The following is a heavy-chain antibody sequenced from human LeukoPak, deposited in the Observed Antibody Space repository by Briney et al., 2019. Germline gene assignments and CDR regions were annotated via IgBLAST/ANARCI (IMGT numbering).Heavy chain of an antibody. V-gene: IGHV4-31*03. D-gene: IGHD2/OR15-2a*01. J-gene: IGHJ5*02. Sequence: SQTLSLTCTVSGGSISSGGYYWSWIRQHPGTGLEWIGYIYYSGSTYYNPSLKSRVTISVDTSKNQFSLKLSSVTAADTAVYYCARDLYGPTSPNWFDPWGQGTLVTVSS. CDR3: ARDLYGPTSPNWFDP. CDR1: GGSISSGGYY. CDR2: IYYSGST.